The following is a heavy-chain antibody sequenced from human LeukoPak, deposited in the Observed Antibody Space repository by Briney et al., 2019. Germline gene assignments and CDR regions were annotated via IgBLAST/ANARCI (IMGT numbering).Heavy chain of an antibody. D-gene: IGHD4-23*01. Sequence: GGSLRLSCAASGFTFSSYSMSWVRQAPGKGLEWVSAISGSGGSTYYADSVKGRFTISRDNSKNTLYLQMNSLRAEDTAVYYCANENTYGGNEKGLYWGQGTLVTVST. CDR3: ANENTYGGNEKGLY. CDR1: GFTFSSYS. J-gene: IGHJ4*02. CDR2: ISGSGGST. V-gene: IGHV3-23*01.